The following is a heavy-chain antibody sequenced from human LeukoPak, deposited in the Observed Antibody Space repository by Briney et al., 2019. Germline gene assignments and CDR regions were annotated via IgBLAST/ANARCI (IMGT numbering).Heavy chain of an antibody. V-gene: IGHV3-74*01. CDR1: GFTLSRYW. Sequence: GRSLRLSCAASGFTLSRYWVHWVRQAPGKGLVWVSRVNGDGSIANYADSVKGRFTISRDYAKNTVYLQMNSLRAEDTAAYYCAKGYYFDILSGYSSLDSWGQGTLVTVSS. CDR2: VNGDGSIA. J-gene: IGHJ4*02. D-gene: IGHD3-9*01. CDR3: AKGYYFDILSGYSSLDS.